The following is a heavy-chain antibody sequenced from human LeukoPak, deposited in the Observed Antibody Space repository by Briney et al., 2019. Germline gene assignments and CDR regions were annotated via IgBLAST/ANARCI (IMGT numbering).Heavy chain of an antibody. CDR2: ISAYNGNT. CDR1: GYTFTSYG. J-gene: IGHJ3*02. D-gene: IGHD3-10*01. CDR3: ARGVRRFGEYSDAFDI. Sequence: ASVKVSCKASGYTFTSYGISWVRQAPGQGLEWMGWISAYNGNTNYAQKLQGRVTMTRDTSTSTAYMELRSLRSDDTAVYYCARGVRRFGEYSDAFDIWGQGTMVTVSS. V-gene: IGHV1-18*01.